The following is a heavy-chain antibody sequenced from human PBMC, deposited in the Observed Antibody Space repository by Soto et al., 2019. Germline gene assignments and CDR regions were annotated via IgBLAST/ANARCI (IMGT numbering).Heavy chain of an antibody. J-gene: IGHJ5*02. CDR1: GYTFTSYY. V-gene: IGHV1-46*01. CDR2: INPSGGST. Sequence: ASAKVSCKASGYTFTSYYMHWVRQAPGQGFEWMGIINPSGGSTSYAQKFQDRVTMTRDTSTSTVYMELSSLRSEDTAVYYCARDVFRTTVAANNWFDPWGQGTLVTVSS. D-gene: IGHD2-15*01. CDR3: ARDVFRTTVAANNWFDP.